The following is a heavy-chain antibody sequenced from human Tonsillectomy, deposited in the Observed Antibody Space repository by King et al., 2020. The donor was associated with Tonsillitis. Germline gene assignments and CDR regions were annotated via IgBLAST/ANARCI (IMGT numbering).Heavy chain of an antibody. Sequence: VQLVESGAEVKKPGASVNVSCKTSGYIFSNYYMHWVRQAPGQGLEWMGIITPSGDSTNYAQKFQGRVAMTRDTSTSTVYMELSSLTSEDTAVYFCARGTSGSYRAFDVWGQGTMVTVSS. CDR3: ARGTSGSYRAFDV. V-gene: IGHV1-46*01. CDR1: GYIFSNYY. J-gene: IGHJ3*01. D-gene: IGHD1-26*01. CDR2: ITPSGDST.